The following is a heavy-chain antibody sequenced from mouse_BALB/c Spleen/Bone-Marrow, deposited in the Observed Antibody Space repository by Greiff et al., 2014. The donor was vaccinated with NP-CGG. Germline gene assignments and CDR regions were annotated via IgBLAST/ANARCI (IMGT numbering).Heavy chain of an antibody. CDR1: GFSLTNYG. Sequence: VKVIESRPGLVQSSQSLSITCTVSGFSLTNYGVHWVRQSPGKGLEWLGVIWRGGSTDYNAAFMSRLSITRDNSKSQVFFKMNSLRADDTAIYYCAKNRRGTRAMDYWGQGTSVTVSS. D-gene: IGHD3-3*01. CDR2: IWRGGST. J-gene: IGHJ4*01. CDR3: AKNRRGTRAMDY. V-gene: IGHV2-5*01.